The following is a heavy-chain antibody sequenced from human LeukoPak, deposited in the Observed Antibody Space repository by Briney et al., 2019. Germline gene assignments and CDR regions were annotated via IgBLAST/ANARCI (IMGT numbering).Heavy chain of an antibody. Sequence: ASVKVSCKASGYTFTRYYIHWVRQAPGQGLEWMGVINPSGATTTYAQKFQGRVTLTRDTSTSTVYMDLSSLRSEDTAVYYCATVNINCGGDCYKFDYWGQGTLVTLSS. CDR2: INPSGATT. V-gene: IGHV1-46*01. CDR1: GYTFTRYY. D-gene: IGHD2-21*02. J-gene: IGHJ4*02. CDR3: ATVNINCGGDCYKFDY.